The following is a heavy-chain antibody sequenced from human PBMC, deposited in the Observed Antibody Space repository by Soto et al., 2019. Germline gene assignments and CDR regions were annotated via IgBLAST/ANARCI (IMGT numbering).Heavy chain of an antibody. CDR2: ISYDGSNK. CDR1: GFTFISYG. V-gene: IGHV3-30*18. J-gene: IGHJ6*02. D-gene: IGHD2-8*01. Sequence: GGSLRLSCASSGFTFISYGMHWVRQAPGKGLEWVAVISYDGSNKYYADSVKGRFTISRDNSKNTLYLQMNSLRAEDTAVYYCAKDGGYCTNGVCPYWYYGMDVWGQGTTVTVSS. CDR3: AKDGGYCTNGVCPYWYYGMDV.